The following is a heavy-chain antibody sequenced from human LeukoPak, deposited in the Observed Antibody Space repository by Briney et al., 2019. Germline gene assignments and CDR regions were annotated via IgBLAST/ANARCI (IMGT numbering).Heavy chain of an antibody. CDR2: LNPNNGGT. D-gene: IGHD6-13*01. V-gene: IGHV1-2*02. Sequence: ASVKVSCKASVYTFTVYYMHWVRQAPGQGFEWMGWLNPNNGGTNYAQKFQGRVTMARDTFISTAYMELSSLRSDDTAVYYCVSQQVVPLWGQGTLVTVSS. J-gene: IGHJ4*02. CDR1: VYTFTVYY. CDR3: VSQQVVPL.